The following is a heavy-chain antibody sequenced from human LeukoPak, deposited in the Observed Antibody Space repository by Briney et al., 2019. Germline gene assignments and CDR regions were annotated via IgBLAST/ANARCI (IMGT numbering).Heavy chain of an antibody. D-gene: IGHD5-24*01. CDR2: IYYSGST. CDR3: ARDGYNENNWFDP. Sequence: SETLFLTCTVSGGSISSGGYYWSWIRQHPGKGLEWIGYIYYSGSTCYNPSLKSRVTISVDTSKNQFSLKLSSVTAADTAVYYCARDGYNENNWFDPWGQGTLVTVSS. CDR1: GGSISSGGYY. V-gene: IGHV4-31*03. J-gene: IGHJ5*02.